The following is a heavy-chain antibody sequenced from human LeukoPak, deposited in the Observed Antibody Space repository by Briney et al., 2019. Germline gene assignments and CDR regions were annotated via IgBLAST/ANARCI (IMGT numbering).Heavy chain of an antibody. D-gene: IGHD1-26*01. J-gene: IGHJ3*02. CDR2: INWNGGST. V-gene: IGHV3-43*02. CDR3: ANGDGGSYTRAAFDI. CDR1: GFTFDDYG. Sequence: PGGSLRLSCVASGFTFDDYGMSWVRQAPGKGLEWVSGINWNGGSTYYADSVKGRFTISRDNSKNSLYLQMNSLRTEDTAFYYCANGDGGSYTRAAFDIWGQGTMVTVSS.